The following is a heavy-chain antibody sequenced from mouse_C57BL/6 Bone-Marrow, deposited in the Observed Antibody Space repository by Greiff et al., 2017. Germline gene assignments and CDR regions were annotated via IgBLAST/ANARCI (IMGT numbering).Heavy chain of an antibody. V-gene: IGHV1-64*01. CDR3: ARSKSRSNYDY. J-gene: IGHJ2*01. Sequence: QVQLQQPGAELVKPGASVKLSCKASGYTFTSYWMHWVKQRPGQGLEWIGMIHPNSGSTNYNEKFKSKATLTVDKSSSTAYMQLSSLTSEDSAVYYCARSKSRSNYDYWGQGTTLTVSS. CDR1: GYTFTSYW. D-gene: IGHD2-5*01. CDR2: IHPNSGST.